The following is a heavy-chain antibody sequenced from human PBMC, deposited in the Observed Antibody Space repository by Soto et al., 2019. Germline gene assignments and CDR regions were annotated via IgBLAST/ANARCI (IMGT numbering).Heavy chain of an antibody. Sequence: SVKVSCKASGGTFSSYAISWVRQAPGQGLEWMGGIIPIFGTANYAQKFQGRVTITADKSTSTAYMELSSLRSEDTAVYYCARDRGGGLRYFDWLLSYYYYGMDVWGQGTTVTAP. CDR3: ARDRGGGLRYFDWLLSYYYYGMDV. J-gene: IGHJ6*02. D-gene: IGHD3-9*01. CDR1: GGTFSSYA. V-gene: IGHV1-69*06. CDR2: IIPIFGTA.